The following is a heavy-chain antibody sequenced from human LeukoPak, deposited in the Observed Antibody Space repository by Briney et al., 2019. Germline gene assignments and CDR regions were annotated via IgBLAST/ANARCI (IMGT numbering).Heavy chain of an antibody. Sequence: PGGSLRLSCTASGFTFGDYAVSWVRQAPGKGLEWVSYISSSGSTIYYADSVKGRFTISRDNAKNSLYLQMNSLRAEDTAVYYCARDSDPFWSGSNWFDPWGQGTLVTVSS. CDR1: GFTFGDYA. CDR3: ARDSDPFWSGSNWFDP. D-gene: IGHD3-3*01. V-gene: IGHV3-48*03. J-gene: IGHJ5*02. CDR2: ISSSGSTI.